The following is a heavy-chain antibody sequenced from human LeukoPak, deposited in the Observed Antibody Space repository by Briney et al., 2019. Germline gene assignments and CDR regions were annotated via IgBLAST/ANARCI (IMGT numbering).Heavy chain of an antibody. Sequence: GGSLRLSCAASGFTFSTYSMNWVRQAPGKGLEWVSSITSINSYIYYADSVKGRFTISRDNSKNTLYLQMNSLRAEDTAVYYCAKEGGTAMDYYYMDVWGKGTTVTVSS. CDR3: AKEGGTAMDYYYMDV. J-gene: IGHJ6*03. CDR2: ITSINSYI. V-gene: IGHV3-21*04. CDR1: GFTFSTYS. D-gene: IGHD5-18*01.